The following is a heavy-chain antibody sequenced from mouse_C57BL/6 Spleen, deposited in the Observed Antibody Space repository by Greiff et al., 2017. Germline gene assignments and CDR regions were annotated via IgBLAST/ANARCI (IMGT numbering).Heavy chain of an antibody. CDR1: GYSITSGYY. Sequence: EVQVVESGPGLVKPSQSLSLTCSVTGYSITSGYYWNWIRQFPGNKLEWMGYISYDGSNNYNPSLKNRISITRDTSKNQFFLKLNSVTTEDTATYYCARANWDWFAYWGQGTLVTVSA. CDR2: ISYDGSN. V-gene: IGHV3-6*01. CDR3: ARANWDWFAY. D-gene: IGHD4-1*01. J-gene: IGHJ3*01.